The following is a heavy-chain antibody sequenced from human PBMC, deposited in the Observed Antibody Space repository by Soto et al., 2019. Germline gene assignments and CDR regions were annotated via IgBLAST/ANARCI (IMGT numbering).Heavy chain of an antibody. CDR2: INPSGGST. V-gene: IGHV1-46*03. Sequence: QVQLVQSGAEVKKPGASVKVSCKASGYNFTSYYMHWVRQAPGQGLEWMGIINPSGGSTSYAHKFQGRVTMTRDTSTSTVYMELSSLRSEDTAVYYCARDYLVAAGRVDWFDPWGQGTLVTVSS. J-gene: IGHJ5*02. CDR3: ARDYLVAAGRVDWFDP. D-gene: IGHD6-13*01. CDR1: GYNFTSYY.